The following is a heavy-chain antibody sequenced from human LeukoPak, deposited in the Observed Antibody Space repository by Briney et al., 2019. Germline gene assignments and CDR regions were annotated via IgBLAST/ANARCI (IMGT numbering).Heavy chain of an antibody. CDR3: ARAPEEYSSSWYAFDI. Sequence: AGGSLRLSCAASGFTFSNYWMSWVRQAPGKGLEWVANIKQDGSEKHYVDSVKGRFTISTDNAKNSMDLQMNSLRAEDTAVYYCARAPEEYSSSWYAFDIWGQGTMVTVSS. J-gene: IGHJ3*02. D-gene: IGHD6-13*01. CDR2: IKQDGSEK. CDR1: GFTFSNYW. V-gene: IGHV3-7*01.